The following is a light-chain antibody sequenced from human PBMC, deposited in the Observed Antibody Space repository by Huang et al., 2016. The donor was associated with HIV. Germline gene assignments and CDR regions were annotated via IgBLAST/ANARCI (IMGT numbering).Light chain of an antibody. CDR1: KTVNTY. J-gene: IGKJ2*01. CDR2: DAS. V-gene: IGKV3-11*01. CDR3: QQRSNWPPYT. Sequence: EIVLTQSPATLSLSPGHRATLSCRAIKTVNTYLAWDQQKPGHIPRLLIYDASNRATGIPARFSGSGSGTDFTLTISGLEPEDSAVYYCQQRSNWPPYTFGQGTKLEIK.